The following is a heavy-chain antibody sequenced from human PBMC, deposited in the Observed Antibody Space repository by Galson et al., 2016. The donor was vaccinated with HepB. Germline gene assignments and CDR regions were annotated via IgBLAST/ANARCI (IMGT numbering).Heavy chain of an antibody. CDR2: ITRSGGTI. D-gene: IGHD2-2*01. J-gene: IGHJ4*02. V-gene: IGHV3-11*01. Sequence: SLRLSCAASGFTFSDYYMSRIRPAPGKGLERVSYITRSGGTIYYAESLKGRFTISRDKAKNSLYLQMNSLRAEDTAVYYWARIGIVSVAMVDYWGQGTLVTVSS. CDR3: ARIGIVSVAMVDY. CDR1: GFTFSDYY.